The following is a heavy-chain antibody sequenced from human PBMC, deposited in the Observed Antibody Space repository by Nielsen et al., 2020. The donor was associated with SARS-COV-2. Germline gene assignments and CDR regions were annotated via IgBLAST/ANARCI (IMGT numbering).Heavy chain of an antibody. CDR2: IIPIFGTA. CDR1: GGTFSSYA. CDR3: ARGRSWNYLDY. Sequence: SVKASCKASGGTFSSYAIGWVRQAPGQGLEWMGGIIPIFGTANYAQKFQGRVTITADESTSTAYMELSSLRSEDTAVYYCARGRSWNYLDYWGQGTLVTVSS. D-gene: IGHD1-26*01. J-gene: IGHJ4*02. V-gene: IGHV1-69*13.